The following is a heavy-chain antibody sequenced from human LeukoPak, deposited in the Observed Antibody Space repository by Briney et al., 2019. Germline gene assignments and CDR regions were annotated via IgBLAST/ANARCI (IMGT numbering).Heavy chain of an antibody. J-gene: IGHJ4*02. CDR3: ATDRGWRTSGYYLYYFEY. CDR2: IKHDGSEK. Sequence: GGSLRLSCAASGFIFTNYFMSWVRQAPGKGLEWVASIKHDGSEKYYVDSVRGRFTVSRDNTMNSLYLQMSSLRAEDTAVYYCATDRGWRTSGYYLYYFEYWGQGTLVTYSS. V-gene: IGHV3-7*01. CDR1: GFIFTNYF. D-gene: IGHD3-3*01.